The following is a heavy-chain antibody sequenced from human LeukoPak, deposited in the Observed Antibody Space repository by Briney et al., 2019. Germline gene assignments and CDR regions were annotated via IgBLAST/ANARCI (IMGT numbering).Heavy chain of an antibody. V-gene: IGHV4-59*01. J-gene: IGHJ4*02. Sequence: SETLSLTCTVSGGSISSYYWSWIRQPPGKGLEWIGYIYYSGSTNYNPSLKSRVTISVDTSKNQFSLKLSSVTAADTAVYYCARMIYGDYVDYWAREPWSPSPQ. CDR3: ARMIYGDYVDY. CDR1: GGSISSYY. CDR2: IYYSGST. D-gene: IGHD4-17*01.